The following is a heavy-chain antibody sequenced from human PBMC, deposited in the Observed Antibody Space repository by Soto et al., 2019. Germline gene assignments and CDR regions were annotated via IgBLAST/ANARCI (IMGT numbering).Heavy chain of an antibody. CDR1: GFTFSSYW. D-gene: IGHD3-10*01. CDR3: ARGAPSMVRGAPVDY. Sequence: GGSLRLSCAASGFTFSSYWMSWVRQAPGKGLEWVANIKQDGSEKYYVDSVKGRFTISRDNAKNSLYLQMNSLRAEDTAVYYCARGAPSMVRGAPVDYWGQGTLVTVSS. J-gene: IGHJ4*02. V-gene: IGHV3-7*01. CDR2: IKQDGSEK.